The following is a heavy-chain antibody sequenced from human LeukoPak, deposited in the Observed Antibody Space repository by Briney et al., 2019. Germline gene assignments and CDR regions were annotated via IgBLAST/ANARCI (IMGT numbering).Heavy chain of an antibody. CDR1: GFTFSSYA. CDR2: ISYDGSNK. J-gene: IGHJ4*02. V-gene: IGHV3-30*04. CDR3: ARDSFGIDY. Sequence: GRSLRLSCAASGFTFSSYAMHWVRQAPGKGLERVAVISYDGSNKSYADSVKGRFTISRDNSKNTLYLQMNSLRAEDTAVYYCARDSFGIDYWGQGTLVTVSS. D-gene: IGHD3-10*01.